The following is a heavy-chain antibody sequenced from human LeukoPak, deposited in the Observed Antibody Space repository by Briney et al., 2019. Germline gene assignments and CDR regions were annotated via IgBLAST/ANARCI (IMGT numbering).Heavy chain of an antibody. V-gene: IGHV3-48*03. CDR1: RFSFGCYE. Sequence: GGSLRLSCAASRFSFGCYEMNWVRQAPGKGLEWVSYMSRSGSPIYYADSVKGRFTISRDNAKNSLFLQMNSLRAEDAAVYYCAIVGWLQFSGLDSWGQGTLVTVSS. D-gene: IGHD5-24*01. CDR3: AIVGWLQFSGLDS. J-gene: IGHJ4*02. CDR2: MSRSGSPI.